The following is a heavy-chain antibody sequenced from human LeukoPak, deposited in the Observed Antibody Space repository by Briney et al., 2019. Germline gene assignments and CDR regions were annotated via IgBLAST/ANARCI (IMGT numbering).Heavy chain of an antibody. J-gene: IGHJ6*03. CDR2: IIPIFGTA. CDR3: ARAGTAMVLNYYYYYYMDV. Sequence: GASVKVSCKASGGTFSSYAISWVRQAPGQGLEWMGGIIPIFGTANYAQKFQGRVTITADESTSTAYMELSSLRSEDTAVYYCARAGTAMVLNYYYYYYMDVWGKGTTVTVSS. D-gene: IGHD5-18*01. V-gene: IGHV1-69*13. CDR1: GGTFSSYA.